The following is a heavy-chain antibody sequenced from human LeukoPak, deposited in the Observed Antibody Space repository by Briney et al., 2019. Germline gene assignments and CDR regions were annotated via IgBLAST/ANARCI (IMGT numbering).Heavy chain of an antibody. D-gene: IGHD3-16*01. V-gene: IGHV3-48*01. Sequence: GGSLRLSCAASGFTFSDYNMNWVRQAPGKGLEWVSYISSSSSSIYYADSVEGRFTISRDNAKNSLYLQMSNLRAEDTAVYFCARGGGLDVWGQGATVTVSS. CDR1: GFTFSDYN. CDR2: ISSSSSSI. J-gene: IGHJ6*02. CDR3: ARGGGLDV.